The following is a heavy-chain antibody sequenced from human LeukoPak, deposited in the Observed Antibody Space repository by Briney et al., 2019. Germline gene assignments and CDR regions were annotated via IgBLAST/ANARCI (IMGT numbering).Heavy chain of an antibody. D-gene: IGHD5-18*01. J-gene: IGHJ6*03. CDR3: ARGGYNGYYTDV. CDR2: IGGSDSTI. CDR1: GFTFRDYY. Sequence: KSGGSLRLSCGTSGFTFRDYYMSWIRQSPGKGLEGVSHIGGSDSTIYYADSVKGRFPISRDNAKNSLHLQMNSLRAEDTAENYCARGGYNGYYTDVWGKGTTVTV. V-gene: IGHV3-11*04.